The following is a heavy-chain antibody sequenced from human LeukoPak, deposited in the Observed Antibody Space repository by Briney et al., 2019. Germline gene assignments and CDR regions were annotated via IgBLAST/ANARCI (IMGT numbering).Heavy chain of an antibody. J-gene: IGHJ4*02. CDR2: INWSGGST. CDR3: ARAPITSPFYFDY. CDR1: GFAFYEHG. V-gene: IGHV3-20*04. Sequence: GGSLRLSCTASGFAFYEHGMSWVRHVPGKGLEWVSGINWSGGSTVYADPLRGRFTISRDNAKNSLYLQMDSLRAEDTALYYCARAPITSPFYFDYWGQGTLVTVSS. D-gene: IGHD2-2*01.